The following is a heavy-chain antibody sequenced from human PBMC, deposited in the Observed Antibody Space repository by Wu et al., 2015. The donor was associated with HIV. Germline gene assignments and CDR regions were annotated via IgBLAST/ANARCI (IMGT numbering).Heavy chain of an antibody. V-gene: IGHV1-2*02. CDR3: ARVKRDGYNFDSFDI. J-gene: IGHJ3*02. CDR1: GYTFTGYY. Sequence: QVQLVQSGAEVKKPGASVKVSCKASGYTFTGYYMHWVRQAPGQGLEWMGWINPNSGGTNYAQKFRGRVTMTRDTSISTAYMELSRLKSDDTAVYYCARVKRDGYNFDSFDIWAKGQWSPSLQ. D-gene: IGHD5-24*01. CDR2: INPNSGGT.